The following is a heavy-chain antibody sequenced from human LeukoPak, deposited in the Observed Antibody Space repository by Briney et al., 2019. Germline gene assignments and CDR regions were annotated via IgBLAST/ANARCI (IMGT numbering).Heavy chain of an antibody. Sequence: ASVKVSCKASGDTFTGYYMNWVRQAPGQGLEWMGWINPNSGGTNYARKFQGRVTMTRDTSISTAYMELSRLRSDDTAVYYCAGEVTAARPFGFDPWGQGTLVTVSS. CDR2: INPNSGGT. D-gene: IGHD6-6*01. J-gene: IGHJ5*02. CDR1: GDTFTGYY. CDR3: AGEVTAARPFGFDP. V-gene: IGHV1-2*02.